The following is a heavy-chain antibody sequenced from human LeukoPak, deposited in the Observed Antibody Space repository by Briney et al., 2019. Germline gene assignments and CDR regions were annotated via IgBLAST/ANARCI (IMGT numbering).Heavy chain of an antibody. CDR2: VHQSGST. Sequence: PSETLSLTCTVSGYSISSGYHHGWIRQPPGKGLEWIGSVHQSGSTYYNPSLKSRVTISIDNSKNQFSLKLTSVTAADTAVYYCGSQREWSLTEYHSDYWGQGTLVTVSS. D-gene: IGHD3-3*01. CDR1: GYSISSGYH. J-gene: IGHJ4*02. CDR3: GSQREWSLTEYHSDY. V-gene: IGHV4-38-2*02.